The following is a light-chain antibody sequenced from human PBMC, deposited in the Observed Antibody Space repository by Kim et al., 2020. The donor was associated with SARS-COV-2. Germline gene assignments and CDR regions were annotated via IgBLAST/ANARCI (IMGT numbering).Light chain of an antibody. Sequence: RGERSTLSCRASQSVTTYLVWYQQKPGQAPRLLIYCASSRATGIPVRFSGSGSGTDVTLTISRLEPEDFALYYCQQHGSSPWTFGQGTKVDIK. CDR3: QQHGSSPWT. CDR2: CAS. CDR1: QSVTTY. V-gene: IGKV3-20*01. J-gene: IGKJ1*01.